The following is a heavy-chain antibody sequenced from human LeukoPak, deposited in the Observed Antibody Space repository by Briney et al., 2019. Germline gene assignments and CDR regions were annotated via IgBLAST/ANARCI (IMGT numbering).Heavy chain of an antibody. V-gene: IGHV1-46*01. CDR1: GYIFTSYY. J-gene: IGHJ4*02. Sequence: ASVKVSCKASGYIFTSYYMYWVRQAPGQGLEWMGIINPSGGSTTYAQKFQGRVTMTRDMSTSTVYMELSGLKSEDTAVYYCARAIVGATTYFDYWGQGTLVTVSS. CDR2: INPSGGST. CDR3: ARAIVGATTYFDY. D-gene: IGHD1-26*01.